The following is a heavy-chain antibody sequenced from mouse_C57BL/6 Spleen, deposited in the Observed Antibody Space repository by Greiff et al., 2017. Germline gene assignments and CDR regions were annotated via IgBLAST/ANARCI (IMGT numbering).Heavy chain of an antibody. Sequence: DVKLVESGGDLVKPGGSLKLSCAASGFTFSSYGMSWVRQTPDKRLEWVATISSGGSYTYYPDSVKGRFTISRDNAKNTLYLQMSSLKSEDTAMYYCARHEGDLYGYDVYFAYWGQGTLVTVSA. D-gene: IGHD2-2*01. V-gene: IGHV5-6*02. J-gene: IGHJ3*01. CDR3: ARHEGDLYGYDVYFAY. CDR1: GFTFSSYG. CDR2: ISSGGSYT.